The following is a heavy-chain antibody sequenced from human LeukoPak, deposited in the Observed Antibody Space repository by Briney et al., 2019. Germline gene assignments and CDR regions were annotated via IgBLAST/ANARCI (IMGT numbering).Heavy chain of an antibody. D-gene: IGHD5-18*01. CDR2: ISSRGSYI. CDR3: ARGPRDTATVAYYYYGMDI. Sequence: GGSLRLSCEVSEISFSSFHLNWVRQAPGKGLEWVSSISSRGSYIYYADSVKGRFTTSRDYTRNSMYLQMNSLRAEDTAVYDCARGPRDTATVAYYYYGMDIWGQGTTVTVS. J-gene: IGHJ6*02. CDR1: EISFSSFH. V-gene: IGHV3-21*01.